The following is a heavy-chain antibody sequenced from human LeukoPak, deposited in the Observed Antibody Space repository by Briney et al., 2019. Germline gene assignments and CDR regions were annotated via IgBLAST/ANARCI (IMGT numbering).Heavy chain of an antibody. J-gene: IGHJ1*01. CDR1: GGSISSGGYY. CDR2: IYYSGST. V-gene: IGHV4-31*03. CDR3: ARDGSSSSLFQH. D-gene: IGHD6-6*01. Sequence: PSQTLSLTCTVSGGSISSGGYYWSWIRQHPGKGLEWIGYIYYSGSTYYNPSLKSRVTISVDTSKNQFSLKLGSVTAADTAVYYCARDGSSSSLFQHWGQGTLVTVSS.